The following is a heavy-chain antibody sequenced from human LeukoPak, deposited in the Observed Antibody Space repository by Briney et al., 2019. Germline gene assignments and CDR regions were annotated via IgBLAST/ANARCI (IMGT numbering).Heavy chain of an antibody. Sequence: PGESLTLSCTGSGFTFTSNWIGWVRQMPGKGLEWMGIIYPGDSDTRYSPSFQGQVTISADKSISTAYLLWSSLKASDTAMYYCARLHSYAYHYWGQGTLVTVSS. V-gene: IGHV5-51*03. D-gene: IGHD3-16*01. CDR2: IYPGDSDT. CDR1: GFTFTSNW. J-gene: IGHJ4*02. CDR3: ARLHSYAYHY.